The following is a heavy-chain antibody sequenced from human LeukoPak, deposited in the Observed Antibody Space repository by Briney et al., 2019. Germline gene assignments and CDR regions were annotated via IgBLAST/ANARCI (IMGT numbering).Heavy chain of an antibody. CDR3: ARRIVAGATNSHWFDP. CDR1: GGPIDSYY. CDR2: IYPSGGT. J-gene: IGHJ5*02. Sequence: SETLSLTCTVSGGPIDSYYWSWIRLPPGKGLEWIGYIYPSGGTHYNPSLLSRVSKSVDTSKNQFSLKVRSATAADTAVYFCARRIVAGATNSHWFDPWGQGTLVTVSS. D-gene: IGHD2-21*01. V-gene: IGHV4-4*09.